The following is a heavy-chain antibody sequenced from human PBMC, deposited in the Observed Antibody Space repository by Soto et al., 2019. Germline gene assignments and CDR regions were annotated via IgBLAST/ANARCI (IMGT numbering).Heavy chain of an antibody. D-gene: IGHD3-22*01. CDR1: GGTFSSYA. CDR2: IIPIFGTA. J-gene: IGHJ4*02. CDR3: ARDSYYYDSSGYNSFGY. V-gene: IGHV1-69*01. Sequence: QVQLVQSGAEVKKPGSSVKVSCKASGGTFSSYAISWVRQAPGQGLEWMGGIIPIFGTANYAQKFQGRVTITADESTSTAYMELSSLRSEDTAVYYCARDSYYYDSSGYNSFGYWGQGTLLTVSS.